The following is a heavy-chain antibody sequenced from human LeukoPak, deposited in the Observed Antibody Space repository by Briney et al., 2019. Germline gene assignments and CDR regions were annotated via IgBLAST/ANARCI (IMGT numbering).Heavy chain of an antibody. CDR2: ISVYSGNT. CDR1: GYTFTSNS. Sequence: ASVKVSCKASGYTFTSNSISWVRQAPGQGPEWMGWISVYSGNTNYAQKLQGRVTMTTDTSTSTAYMELRSLRSDDTAVYYCARGASSYYDSSDYFDYWGQGTLVTVSS. D-gene: IGHD3-22*01. CDR3: ARGASSYYDSSDYFDY. J-gene: IGHJ4*02. V-gene: IGHV1-18*01.